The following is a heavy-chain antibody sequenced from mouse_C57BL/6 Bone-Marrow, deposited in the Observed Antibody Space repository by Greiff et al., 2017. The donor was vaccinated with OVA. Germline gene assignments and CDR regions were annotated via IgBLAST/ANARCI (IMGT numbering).Heavy chain of an antibody. D-gene: IGHD1-1*01. J-gene: IGHJ2*01. CDR1: GFTFSSYG. V-gene: IGHV5-6*01. CDR2: ISSGGSYT. CDR3: ARGSH. Sequence: EVKLMESGGDLVKPGGSLKLSCAASGFTFSSYGMSWVRQTPDKRLEWVATISSGGSYTYYPDSVKRRFTISRDNAKNTLCLQMSSVKSEDTAMYYCARGSHWGQGTTLTVSS.